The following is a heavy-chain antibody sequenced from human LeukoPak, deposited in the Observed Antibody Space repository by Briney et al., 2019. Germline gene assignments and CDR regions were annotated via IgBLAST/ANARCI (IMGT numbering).Heavy chain of an antibody. D-gene: IGHD6-19*01. V-gene: IGHV1-46*01. CDR3: AREVAGTFDY. CDR1: GYTFTSYH. CDR2: INPSGDSI. Sequence: ASVKVSCKASGYTFTSYHMHWVRQAPGQGPEWMGIINPSGDSISYAQKFQGRVAMTRDTSTSTVYMELSSLRSEDTAVYYCAREVAGTFDYWGQGTLATVSS. J-gene: IGHJ4*02.